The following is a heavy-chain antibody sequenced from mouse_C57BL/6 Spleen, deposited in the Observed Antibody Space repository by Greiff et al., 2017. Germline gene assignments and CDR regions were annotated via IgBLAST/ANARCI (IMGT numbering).Heavy chain of an antibody. CDR3: TRLGYHYAWFAY. CDR2: IRNKANNHAT. V-gene: IGHV6-6*01. J-gene: IGHJ3*01. Sequence: EVMLVESGGGLVQPGGSMKLSCAASGFTFSDAWMDWVRQSPEKGLEWVAEIRNKANNHATYYAESVKGRFTISRDDSKSSVYLQMNSLRAEDTGIYYCTRLGYHYAWFAYWGQGTLVTVSA. CDR1: GFTFSDAW. D-gene: IGHD2-4*01.